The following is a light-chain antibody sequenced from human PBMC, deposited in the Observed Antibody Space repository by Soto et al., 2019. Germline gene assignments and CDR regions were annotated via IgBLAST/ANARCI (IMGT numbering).Light chain of an antibody. CDR3: QQYINWPPGIT. Sequence: EIGLTQSACTASLSPGERATLSCRASQSVTSGSLAWYQQKPGQAPRLVVYGTSSRATGIPDRFSGSGSGTDFTLTISSLQSEDFALYYCQQYINWPPGITFGQGTLLEVK. CDR2: GTS. J-gene: IGKJ5*01. V-gene: IGKV3-20*01. CDR1: QSVTSGS.